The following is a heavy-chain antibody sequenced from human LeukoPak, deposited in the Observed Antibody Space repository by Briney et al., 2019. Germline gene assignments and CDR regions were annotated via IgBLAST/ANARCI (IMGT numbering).Heavy chain of an antibody. V-gene: IGHV5-51*01. D-gene: IGHD3-22*01. CDR2: VYPGDSDT. Sequence: GESLKISCKGSGYSFTSYWIGWVRQMPGGGLEWMGAVYPGDSDTRYSPSFQGQVTISADRSITTAYLQWSSLKASDTAMYYCARAYDSSGRKFDYWGQGTPVTVPS. CDR3: ARAYDSSGRKFDY. CDR1: GYSFTSYW. J-gene: IGHJ4*02.